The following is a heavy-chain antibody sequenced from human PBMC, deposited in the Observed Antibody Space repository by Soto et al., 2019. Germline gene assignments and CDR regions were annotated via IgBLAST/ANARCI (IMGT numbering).Heavy chain of an antibody. D-gene: IGHD2-15*01. Sequence: SETLSLTCTVSGGSISSSSYYWGWIRQPPGKGLEWIGSIYYSGSTYYKPSLKSRVTISVDTSKNQFSLKLTSVTAADTAIYYCARRYCSGGSCYFGFDPWGQGTLVTVSS. CDR2: IYYSGST. CDR1: GGSISSSSYY. V-gene: IGHV4-39*01. J-gene: IGHJ5*02. CDR3: ARRYCSGGSCYFGFDP.